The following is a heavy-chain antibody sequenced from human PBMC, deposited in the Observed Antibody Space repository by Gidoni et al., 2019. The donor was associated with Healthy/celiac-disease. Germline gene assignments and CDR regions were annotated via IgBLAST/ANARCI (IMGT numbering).Heavy chain of an antibody. CDR2: SGSKAYGGTT. V-gene: IGHV3-49*03. Sequence: EVQLVESGGGLVQPGRSLRLSCTASGFPFGVYAIIWFRRAPGRGWGRQAPGKGLEWVGFSGSKAYGGTTEYAASVKGRFTSSRDDSKSIAYLQMNSLKTEDTAVYYCTRARIPVRGPHSFDYWGQGTLVTVSS. CDR1: GFPFGVYA. J-gene: IGHJ4*02. D-gene: IGHD3-10*01. CDR3: TRARIPVRGPHSFDY.